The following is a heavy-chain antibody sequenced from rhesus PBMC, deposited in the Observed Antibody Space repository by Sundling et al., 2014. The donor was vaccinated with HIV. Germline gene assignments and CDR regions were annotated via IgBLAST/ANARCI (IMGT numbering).Heavy chain of an antibody. J-gene: IGHJ6*01. Sequence: QVQLVQSGAEVKKPGASVKLSCKASGYTFTSYSINWVRQAPGQGLEWMGWINPSNGHTDYAQKFQGRVTMTRDTSTSTAYMELSSLRSEDTAVYYCARDGAALDSWGQGVVVTVSS. CDR3: ARDGAALDS. V-gene: IGHV1-200*01. CDR2: INPSNGHT. D-gene: IGHD1-44*02. CDR1: GYTFTSYS.